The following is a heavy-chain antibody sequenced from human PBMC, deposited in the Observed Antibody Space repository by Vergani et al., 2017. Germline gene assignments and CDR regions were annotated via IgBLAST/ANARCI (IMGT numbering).Heavy chain of an antibody. CDR1: GFTFSSYA. CDR3: ARDLFIGKGYFDL. J-gene: IGHJ2*01. V-gene: IGHV3-30-3*01. D-gene: IGHD3-10*02. Sequence: VQLVESGGGLVQPGGSLRLSCAASGFTFSSYAMHWVRQAPGKGLEWVAVISYDGSNKYYADSVKGRFTISRDNSKNTLYLQMNSLRAEDTAVNYCARDLFIGKGYFDLWGRGTLVTVSS. CDR2: ISYDGSNK.